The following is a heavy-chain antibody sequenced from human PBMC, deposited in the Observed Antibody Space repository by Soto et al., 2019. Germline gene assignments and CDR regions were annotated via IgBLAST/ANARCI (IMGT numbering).Heavy chain of an antibody. D-gene: IGHD3-10*01. Sequence: SESRSLTCAVPCDSISRSSWWSWVRKPPGKGLEWIGEISHSGSTNYNPSLKSRVTISVDKAKNQFSLKLSSVTVADMAVYYCARVRDGSRSAEYWGQGTLVT. CDR2: ISHSGST. CDR3: ARVRDGSRSAEY. J-gene: IGHJ4*02. V-gene: IGHV4-4*02. CDR1: CDSISRSSW.